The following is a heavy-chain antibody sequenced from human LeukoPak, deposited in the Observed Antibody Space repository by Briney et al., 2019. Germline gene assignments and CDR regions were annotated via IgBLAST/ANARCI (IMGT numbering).Heavy chain of an antibody. D-gene: IGHD3-22*01. V-gene: IGHV4-61*01. CDR3: ARVNDSSGYYLDY. CDR2: IYYSGST. Sequence: SETLSLTCTVSGGSVSSGSYYWNWIRQPPGKGLEWIGYIYYSGSTNYNPSLKSRVTISVDTSKNQFSLKLSSVTAADTAVYYCARVNDSSGYYLDYWGQGTLVTVSS. CDR1: GGSVSSGSYY. J-gene: IGHJ4*02.